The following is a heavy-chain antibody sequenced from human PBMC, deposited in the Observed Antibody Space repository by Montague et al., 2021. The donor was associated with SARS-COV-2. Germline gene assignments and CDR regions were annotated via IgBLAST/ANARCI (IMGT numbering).Heavy chain of an antibody. Sequence: SLRLSCAASGFTFSSYAMNWAGQAQGKGWEWVQVIYSGGISTNNPAPVKGRSTTPRDNSKNTLYLQMNSLRAEDTAVYYCAKDVAIKHDFWSGYRYDAFDIWGQGTMVTVSS. CDR1: GFTFSSYA. CDR3: AKDVAIKHDFWSGYRYDAFDI. D-gene: IGHD3-3*01. J-gene: IGHJ3*02. CDR2: IYSGGIST. V-gene: IGHV3-23*03.